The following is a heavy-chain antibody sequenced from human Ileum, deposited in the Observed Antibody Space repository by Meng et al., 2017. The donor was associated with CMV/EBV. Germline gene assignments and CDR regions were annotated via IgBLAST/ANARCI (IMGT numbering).Heavy chain of an antibody. CDR1: GGSISGVGSS. CDR2: MWHTGAT. CDR3: ARGSGYTYGYDY. D-gene: IGHD5-18*01. J-gene: IGHJ4*02. Sequence: AVSGGSISGVGSSWTWIRQPPGKGLEWIGYMWHTGATYYNPSLKSRVTISVDRSKSQFSLNLSSVTAADTAVYYCARGSGYTYGYDYWGQGTLVTVSS. V-gene: IGHV4-30-2*01.